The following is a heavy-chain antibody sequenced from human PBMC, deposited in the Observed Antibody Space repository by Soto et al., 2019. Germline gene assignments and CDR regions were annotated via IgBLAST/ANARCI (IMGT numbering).Heavy chain of an antibody. CDR2: ISHDGTNK. J-gene: IGHJ4*02. CDR1: GFTFNSYG. D-gene: IGHD1-26*01. Sequence: QVQLVESGGGVVQPGRSLRLSCAASGFTFNSYGMHWVRQAPGKGLEWVASISHDGTNKYYVDSVNGRFTISRDNSKSTLYLQMNSLRAEDTAVYYCAKTPWEKYYSSWFDCWGQGTLVTVSS. V-gene: IGHV3-30*18. CDR3: AKTPWEKYYSSWFDC.